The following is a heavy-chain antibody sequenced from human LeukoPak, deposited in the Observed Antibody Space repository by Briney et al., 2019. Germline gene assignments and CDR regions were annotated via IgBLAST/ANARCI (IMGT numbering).Heavy chain of an antibody. V-gene: IGHV3-30*03. D-gene: IGHD2-21*02. CDR1: GFTFSTYV. J-gene: IGHJ4*02. CDR2: ISSDENNK. CDR3: ASKWYCGGDCYYQIDF. Sequence: GGSLRLSCAASGFTFSTYVMHWVRQAPGKGLEWVALISSDENNKYYADSVKGRFAISRDNSKNTLYLQMNSLRAEDTALYYCASKWYCGGDCYYQIDFWGQGTLVTVSS.